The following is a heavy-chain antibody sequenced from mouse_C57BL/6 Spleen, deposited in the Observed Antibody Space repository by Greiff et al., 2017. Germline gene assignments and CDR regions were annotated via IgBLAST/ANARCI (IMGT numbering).Heavy chain of an antibody. CDR2: INPNNGGT. Sequence: DVKLVESGPELVKPGASVKMSCKASGYTFTDYNMHWVKQSHGKSLEWIGYINPNNGGTSYNQKFKGKATLTVNKSSSTAYMELRSLTSEDSAVYYCVPQPYGYPFAYWGQGTLVTVSA. D-gene: IGHD2-2*01. J-gene: IGHJ3*01. V-gene: IGHV1-22*01. CDR3: VPQPYGYPFAY. CDR1: GYTFTDYN.